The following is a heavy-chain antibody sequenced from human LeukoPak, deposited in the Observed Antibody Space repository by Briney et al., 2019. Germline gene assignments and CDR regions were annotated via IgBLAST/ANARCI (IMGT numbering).Heavy chain of an antibody. CDR2: IYSGGST. V-gene: IGHV3-66*01. J-gene: IGHJ4*02. D-gene: IGHD5-12*01. CDR1: GFTVSSNY. CDR3: ARERLPRTFDY. Sequence: PGGSLRLSCAASGFTVSSNYMSWVRQAPGKGLEWVSVIYSGGSTYYADSVKGRFTISRDNSKNTLYLQMNSLRAEDTAVYYCARERLPRTFDYWGQGTLVTVSS.